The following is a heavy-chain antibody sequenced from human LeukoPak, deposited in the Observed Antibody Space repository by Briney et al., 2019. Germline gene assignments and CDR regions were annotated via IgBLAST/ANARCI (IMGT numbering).Heavy chain of an antibody. V-gene: IGHV3-23*01. D-gene: IGHD2/OR15-2a*01. J-gene: IGHJ5*02. CDR1: GFTFTSSA. CDR3: ARSRIVLHWFDP. Sequence: PGGSLRLSCAASGFTFTSSAMSWVRQAPGKGLEWVSTISASGLSTYHADSVTGRFTISRDNSKNTLYLQMNGLKAEDTAVYYCARSRIVLHWFDPWGQGSLVTVS. CDR2: ISASGLST.